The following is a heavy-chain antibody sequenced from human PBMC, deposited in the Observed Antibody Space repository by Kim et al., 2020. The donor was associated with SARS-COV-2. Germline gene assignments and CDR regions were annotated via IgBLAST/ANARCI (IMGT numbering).Heavy chain of an antibody. CDR3: ANEETVWGSYPTFDY. V-gene: IGHV3-23*01. J-gene: IGHJ4*02. Sequence: SVKGRFTISRDNSKHTLYLQMNSLRAEDTAVYYCANEETVWGSYPTFDYWGQGTLVTVSS. D-gene: IGHD3-16*02.